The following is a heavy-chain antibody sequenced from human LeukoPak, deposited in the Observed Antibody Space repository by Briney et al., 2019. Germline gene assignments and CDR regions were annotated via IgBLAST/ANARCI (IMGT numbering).Heavy chain of an antibody. CDR1: GFTLSSYE. V-gene: IGHV3-23*01. D-gene: IGHD2-15*01. CDR2: ISGSGGST. CDR3: ARDKGGYYYYTDV. Sequence: GGSLRLSCTVSGFTLSSYEMNWVRQAPGKGLEWVSAISGSGGSTYYADSVKGRFTISRDNSKNTLYLQMNSLRAEDTAVYYCARDKGGYYYYTDVWGKGTTVTISS. J-gene: IGHJ6*03.